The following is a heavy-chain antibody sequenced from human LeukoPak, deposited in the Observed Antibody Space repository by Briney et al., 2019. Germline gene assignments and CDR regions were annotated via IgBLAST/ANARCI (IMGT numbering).Heavy chain of an antibody. CDR1: KFTFKNYG. Sequence: PGRSLRLSCAASKFTFKNYGMHWVRQAPGKGLEWVAVISYDGSNKYYADSVKGRFTISRDNSKNTLYLQVNSLRAEDTAVYYCARDSGGRFLSPYGMDVWGQGTTVTVSS. J-gene: IGHJ6*02. D-gene: IGHD3-3*01. CDR3: ARDSGGRFLSPYGMDV. V-gene: IGHV3-30*19. CDR2: ISYDGSNK.